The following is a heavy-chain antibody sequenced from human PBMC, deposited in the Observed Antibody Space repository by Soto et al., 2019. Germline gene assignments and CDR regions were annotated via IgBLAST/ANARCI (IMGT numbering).Heavy chain of an antibody. Sequence: EVQLVESGGGLFQPGGSLRLSCAASGFTCSSYWMSWFRQAPGKGLEWVANIKQDGSEENYVDSVKGRFTISRDNAKNALYLQMNSLRVEDTAVYYCAREIAARLWGKGTTVTVSS. V-gene: IGHV3-7*01. CDR3: AREIAARL. CDR1: GFTCSSYW. J-gene: IGHJ6*04. D-gene: IGHD6-6*01. CDR2: IKQDGSEE.